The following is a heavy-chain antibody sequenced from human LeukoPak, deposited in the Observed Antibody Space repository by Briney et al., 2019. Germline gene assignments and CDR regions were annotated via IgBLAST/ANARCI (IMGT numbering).Heavy chain of an antibody. V-gene: IGHV4-34*01. CDR1: GGSFSGYY. Sequence: SETLSLTCAVYGGSFSGYYWSWIRQPPGKGLEWIGEINHSGSTNYNPSLKSRVTISVGTSKNQFSLKLSSVTAADTAVYYCARLRTQYCSGGSCFGYYYYYYMDVWGKGTTVTISS. D-gene: IGHD2-15*01. CDR2: INHSGST. J-gene: IGHJ6*03. CDR3: ARLRTQYCSGGSCFGYYYYYYMDV.